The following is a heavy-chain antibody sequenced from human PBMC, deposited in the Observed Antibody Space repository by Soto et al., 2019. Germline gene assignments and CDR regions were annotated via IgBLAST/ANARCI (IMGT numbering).Heavy chain of an antibody. Sequence: LRLSCAASGFTFSTYGFNWVRQAPGKGLEWVAVIWYDGNTKYYADSVKGRFTISRDNSKNTLYLQMNSLTAEDTAVYYCARPVVGPVAGPYHYGMDVWGQGTTVTVSS. CDR2: IWYDGNTK. J-gene: IGHJ6*02. D-gene: IGHD6-19*01. CDR3: ARPVVGPVAGPYHYGMDV. V-gene: IGHV3-33*01. CDR1: GFTFSTYG.